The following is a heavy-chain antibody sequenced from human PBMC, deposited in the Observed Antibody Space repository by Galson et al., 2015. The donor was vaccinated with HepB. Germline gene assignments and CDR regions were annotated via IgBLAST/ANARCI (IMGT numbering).Heavy chain of an antibody. D-gene: IGHD6-13*01. CDR1: GFTFSSYS. Sequence: SLRLSCAASGFTFSSYSMNWVRQAPGKGLEWVSSITTRSSYIYYADSVKGRFTISRDNAKNSLYLQMNSLRAEDTAVYYCARVEYSSSWYQDYWGQGTPVTVSS. CDR3: ARVEYSSSWYQDY. CDR2: ITTRSSYI. V-gene: IGHV3-21*01. J-gene: IGHJ4*02.